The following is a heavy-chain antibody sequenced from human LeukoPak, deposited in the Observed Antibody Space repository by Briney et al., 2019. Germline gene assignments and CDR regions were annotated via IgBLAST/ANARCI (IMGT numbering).Heavy chain of an antibody. CDR3: AKSPVSSCRGSFSYPFDY. CDR1: GFTFSSYA. Sequence: GGSLRLSCAASGFTFSSYAMNWVRQAPGKGLEWVSTISGSGGSTYYADSVKGRFTISRDNSRNTLYLQMNTLRAEDTAVYFCAKSPVSSCRGSFSYPFDYWGQGNLVTVSS. D-gene: IGHD1-26*01. CDR2: ISGSGGST. V-gene: IGHV3-23*01. J-gene: IGHJ4*02.